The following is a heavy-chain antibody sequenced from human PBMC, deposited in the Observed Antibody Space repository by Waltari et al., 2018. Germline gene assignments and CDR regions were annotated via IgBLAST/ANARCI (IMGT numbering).Heavy chain of an antibody. D-gene: IGHD6-6*01. Sequence: EVQLVESGGGVVQTGGSLRLSCAASGSTFSNYEMNWVRQAPGKGLEWIASISSRLNTIYYADSVKGRFTIARDNAKNSLHLQMNSLRAEDTAVYYCATRYGSSSMDYWGQGTLVTVSS. V-gene: IGHV3-48*03. J-gene: IGHJ4*02. CDR1: GSTFSNYE. CDR3: ATRYGSSSMDY. CDR2: ISSRLNTI.